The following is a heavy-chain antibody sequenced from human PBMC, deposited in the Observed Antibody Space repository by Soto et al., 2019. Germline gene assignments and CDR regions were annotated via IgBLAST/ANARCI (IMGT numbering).Heavy chain of an antibody. CDR2: IHSSGST. D-gene: IGHD6-19*01. CDR3: ARGRSTGWYGGHDY. Sequence: QVQLQESGPGLVKPSETLSLTCTVSGGSISDYYWSWIRQSPEKGLEWIGYIHSSGSTKYNPSLESRVTISVDKSKKHFSLNLRSVTATDTAVYYCARGRSTGWYGGHDYWGQGALATVSS. CDR1: GGSISDYY. J-gene: IGHJ4*02. V-gene: IGHV4-4*08.